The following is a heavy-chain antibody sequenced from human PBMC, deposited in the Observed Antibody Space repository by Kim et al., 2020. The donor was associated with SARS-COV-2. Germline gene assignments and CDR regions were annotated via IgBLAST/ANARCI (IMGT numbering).Heavy chain of an antibody. J-gene: IGHJ4*02. CDR2: ISDSGKNT. CDR1: GFTFSNYA. D-gene: IGHD6-19*01. Sequence: GGSLRLSCAASGFTFSNYAMGWVRQAPGKGLEWVSTISDSGKNTYYADSVKGRFTISRDNSKNTLSLQMNSLRADDTALYYCAKEITVSGTGNDYWGQGTLVTVSS. V-gene: IGHV3-23*01. CDR3: AKEITVSGTGNDY.